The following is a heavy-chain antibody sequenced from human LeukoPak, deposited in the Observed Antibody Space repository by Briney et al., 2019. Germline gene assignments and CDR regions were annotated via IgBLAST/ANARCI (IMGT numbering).Heavy chain of an antibody. CDR3: AKRPTIAAAGGGFYFGS. Sequence: GGSLRLSCAASGFTFGNYGMHWVRQTPGKGLEWVAIISFDGSTKYYADSVKGRFTISRDNSKNTLFLQMNSLRTEDTAVYYCAKRPTIAAAGGGFYFGSWGQGTLVTVSS. CDR1: GFTFGNYG. CDR2: ISFDGSTK. D-gene: IGHD6-13*01. J-gene: IGHJ4*02. V-gene: IGHV3-30*18.